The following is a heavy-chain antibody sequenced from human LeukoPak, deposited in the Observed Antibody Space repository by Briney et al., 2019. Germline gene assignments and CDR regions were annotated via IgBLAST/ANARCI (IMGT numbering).Heavy chain of an antibody. D-gene: IGHD3-22*01. CDR2: IYTSGST. J-gene: IGHJ4*02. Sequence: SETLSLTCTVSGGSISSYYWSWIRQPAGKGLEWIGRIYTSGSTNYNPSLKSRVTMSVDTSKNQFSLKLSSVTAADTAVYYCAREADYYDSSGYRRFDYWGQGTLVTVSS. CDR1: GGSISSYY. CDR3: AREADYYDSSGYRRFDY. V-gene: IGHV4-4*07.